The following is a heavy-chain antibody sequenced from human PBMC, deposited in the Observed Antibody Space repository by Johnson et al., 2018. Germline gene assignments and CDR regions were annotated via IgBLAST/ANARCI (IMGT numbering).Heavy chain of an antibody. V-gene: IGHV3-33*01. CDR1: GFTFSSYG. J-gene: IGHJ6*03. D-gene: IGHD2-15*01. CDR3: ATYCSGGSCYDPDSYYYYMDV. CDR2: IWYDGSNK. Sequence: QVQLVQSGGGVVQPGRSLRLSSAASGFTFSSYGMHWVRQAPGKGLEWVAVIWYDGSNKYYADSVKGRFTISRDNSKNKLYLQMNSLRAEDPAVYYCATYCSGGSCYDPDSYYYYMDVWGKGTTVTVSS.